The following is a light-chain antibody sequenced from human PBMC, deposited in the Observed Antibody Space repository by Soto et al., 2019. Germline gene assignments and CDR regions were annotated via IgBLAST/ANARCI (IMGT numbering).Light chain of an antibody. J-gene: IGKJ5*01. CDR1: QSVSSY. CDR2: DAS. Sequence: IVLTQSQATLSLSPGERATLSCRASQSVSSYLAWYQQKPGQAPRLLIYDASNRATGIPARFSGSGSGTDFTLTISSLEPEDFAVYYCQQRSNWPPIPFGQGTLLEIK. CDR3: QQRSNWPPIP. V-gene: IGKV3-11*01.